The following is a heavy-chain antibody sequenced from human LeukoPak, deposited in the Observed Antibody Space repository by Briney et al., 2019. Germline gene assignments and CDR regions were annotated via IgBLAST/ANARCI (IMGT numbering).Heavy chain of an antibody. D-gene: IGHD3-10*01. V-gene: IGHV3-23*01. CDR2: ISGNGCNT. J-gene: IGHJ4*02. Sequence: GGSLRLSCAASGFTLGNYAMSWVRQAPGKGLEWVSAISGNGCNTYYADSVKGRFTISTESSRNTLYLQMHSLTAEDTAVYYCAEGVRLWFAFYFDYWGQGTLVTVSS. CDR3: AEGVRLWFAFYFDY. CDR1: GFTLGNYA.